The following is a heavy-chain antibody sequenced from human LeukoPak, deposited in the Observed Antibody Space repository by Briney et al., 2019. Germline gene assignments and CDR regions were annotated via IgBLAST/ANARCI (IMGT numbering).Heavy chain of an antibody. J-gene: IGHJ4*02. CDR3: AKDYYYGSGYFDY. CDR2: ISGSGGST. V-gene: IGHV3-23*01. CDR1: GFTFSSYW. D-gene: IGHD3-10*01. Sequence: GGSLRLSCAASGFTFSSYWMSWVRQAPGKGLEWVSAISGSGGSTYYADSVKGRFTISRDNSKNTLYLQMNSLRAEDTAVYYCAKDYYYGSGYFDYWGQGTLVTVSS.